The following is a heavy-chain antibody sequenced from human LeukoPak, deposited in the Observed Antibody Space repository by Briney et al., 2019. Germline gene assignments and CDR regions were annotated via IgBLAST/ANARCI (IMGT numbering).Heavy chain of an antibody. V-gene: IGHV1-24*01. CDR2: FDPEDAET. D-gene: IGHD6-13*01. Sequence: GASVKVSCKVSGYTLTELSMHWVRQAPGKGLEWMGGFDPEDAETIYAQKFQGRVTMTEDTSTDTAYMELSSLRSEDTAVYYCATWTWYRYYFDYWGQGTLVTVSS. CDR3: ATWTWYRYYFDY. J-gene: IGHJ4*02. CDR1: GYTLTELS.